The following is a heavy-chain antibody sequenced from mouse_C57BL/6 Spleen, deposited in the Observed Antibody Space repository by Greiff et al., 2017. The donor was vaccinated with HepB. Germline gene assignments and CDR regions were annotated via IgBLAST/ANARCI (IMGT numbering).Heavy chain of an antibody. CDR3: ARQRTDYYGSSYVWFAD. CDR1: GFTFSSYT. Sequence: DVMLVESGGGLVKPGGSLKLSCAASGFTFSSYTMSWVRQTPEKRLEWVATISGGGGNTYYPDSVKGRFTISRDNAKNTLYLQMSRRRSEDTAWYYCARQRTDYYGSSYVWFADWGQGTLGTVSA. CDR2: ISGGGGNT. D-gene: IGHD1-1*01. V-gene: IGHV5-9*01. J-gene: IGHJ3*01.